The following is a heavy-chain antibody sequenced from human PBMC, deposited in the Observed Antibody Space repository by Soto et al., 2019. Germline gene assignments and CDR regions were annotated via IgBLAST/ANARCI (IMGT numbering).Heavy chain of an antibody. V-gene: IGHV3-33*01. CDR3: ARDRSMGKLPDY. J-gene: IGHJ4*02. D-gene: IGHD1-26*01. Sequence: QVQLVESGGGVVQPGRSLRLSCAASGFTFISYGMHWVRQAPGKGLEWVAVIWYDGSNKYYADSVKGRFTISRDNSKNTLYLQMNSLRVEDTAVYYCARDRSMGKLPDYWGQGTLVTVSS. CDR1: GFTFISYG. CDR2: IWYDGSNK.